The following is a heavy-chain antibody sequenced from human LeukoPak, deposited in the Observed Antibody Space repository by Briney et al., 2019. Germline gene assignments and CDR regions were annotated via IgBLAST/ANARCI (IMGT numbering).Heavy chain of an antibody. J-gene: IGHJ4*02. CDR2: ISGDGVST. V-gene: IGHV3-43*02. CDR1: GLPIADSA. Sequence: GGSLRLSCVASGLPIADSAMHWVRQAPGKGLEWVSLISGDGVSTFYADSVKGRFSISRDNSKNSLYLEMNSLRTEDAAMYYCAKESGKFDYWGQGTLVAVSS. CDR3: AKESGKFDY.